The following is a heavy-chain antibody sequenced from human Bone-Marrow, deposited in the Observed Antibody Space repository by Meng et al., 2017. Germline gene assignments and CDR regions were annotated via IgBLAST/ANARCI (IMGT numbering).Heavy chain of an antibody. D-gene: IGHD3-9*01. V-gene: IGHV4-34*01. J-gene: IGHJ6*02. CDR2: INHSGST. CDR1: GGSFSGYY. Sequence: TRSLTGAVYGGSFSGYYWSWIRQPPGKGLEWIGEINHSGSTNYNPSLKSRVTISVDTSKNQFSLKLSSVTAADTAVYYCARVSRDYDLLGPYGMDVWGQGTTVTVSS. CDR3: ARVSRDYDLLGPYGMDV.